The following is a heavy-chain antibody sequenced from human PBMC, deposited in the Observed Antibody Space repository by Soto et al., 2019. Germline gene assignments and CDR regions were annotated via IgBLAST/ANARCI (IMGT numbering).Heavy chain of an antibody. V-gene: IGHV3-11*01. D-gene: IGHD6-6*01. CDR3: ATRQSIAARRGWYFDL. CDR2: ISSSGSTI. CDR1: GFTFSDYY. Sequence: QVQLVESGGGLVKPGGSLRLSCAASGFTFSDYYMSWIRQAPGKGLEWVSYISSSGSTIYYADSVKGRFTISRDNAKNSLYLQMNSLRAENTAVYYCATRQSIAARRGWYFDLWGRGTLVTVSS. J-gene: IGHJ2*01.